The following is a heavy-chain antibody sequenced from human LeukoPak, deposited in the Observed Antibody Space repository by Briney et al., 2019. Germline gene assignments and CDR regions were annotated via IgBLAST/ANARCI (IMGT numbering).Heavy chain of an antibody. J-gene: IGHJ4*02. Sequence: GGSLRLSCAASGFTFSSYSMNRVRQAPGKGLEWVSSISSSSSYIYYADSVKGRFTISRDNAKNSLYLQMNSLRAEDTAVYYCARGPTHYGGNSVSSYWGQGTLVTVSS. CDR1: GFTFSSYS. V-gene: IGHV3-21*01. CDR2: ISSSSSYI. CDR3: ARGPTHYGGNSVSSY. D-gene: IGHD4-23*01.